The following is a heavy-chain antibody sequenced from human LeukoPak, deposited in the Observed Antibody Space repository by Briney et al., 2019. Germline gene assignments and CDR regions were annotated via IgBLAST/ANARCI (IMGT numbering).Heavy chain of an antibody. V-gene: IGHV4-59*01. CDR3: ARSYDFWTGYYDF. CDR2: IFYGGTT. J-gene: IGHJ4*02. D-gene: IGHD3-3*01. Sequence: PSETLSLTCSVSGGSISTYSWNWIRQSPGKELEWIGNIFYGGTTNYNPSLKSRVNISVDTSKNQFSLKLKSVTAADTAVYYCARSYDFWTGYYDFWGLGALATVSS. CDR1: GGSISTYS.